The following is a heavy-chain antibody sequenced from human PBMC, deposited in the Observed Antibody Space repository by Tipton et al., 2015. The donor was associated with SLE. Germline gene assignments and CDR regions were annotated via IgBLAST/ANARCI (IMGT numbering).Heavy chain of an antibody. J-gene: IGHJ4*02. Sequence: TLSLTCAVYGGSFSGYYWSWIRQPPGKGLEWIGEMDHSGITNYSPSLKSRVTISVDTSKNQFSLKLSSVTAADTAVYYCARYCSGGSCSGDYWGQGTLVTVSS. CDR3: ARYCSGGSCSGDY. CDR2: MDHSGIT. CDR1: GGSFSGYY. V-gene: IGHV4-34*09. D-gene: IGHD2-15*01.